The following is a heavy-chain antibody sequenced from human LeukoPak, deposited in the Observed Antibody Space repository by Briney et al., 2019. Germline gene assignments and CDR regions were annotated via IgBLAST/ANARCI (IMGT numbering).Heavy chain of an antibody. CDR1: GFTFSSYS. CDR2: ISSSSSYI. CDR3: ARVGYYGSGSYYNTYYYYYGMDV. D-gene: IGHD3-10*01. Sequence: PGGSLRLSCAASGFTFSSYSMNWVRQAPGKGLEWVSSISSSSSYIYYADSVKGRFTISRDNAKNSLYLQMNSLRAEDTAVYYCARVGYYGSGSYYNTYYYYYGMDVWGQGTTVTVSS. J-gene: IGHJ6*02. V-gene: IGHV3-21*01.